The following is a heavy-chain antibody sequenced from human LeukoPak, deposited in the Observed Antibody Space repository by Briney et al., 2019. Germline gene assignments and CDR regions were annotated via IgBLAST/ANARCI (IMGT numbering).Heavy chain of an antibody. CDR1: GGSISSGDYY. CDR2: IYYSGST. Sequence: SQTLSLTCTVSGGSISSGDYYWSWIRQPPGKGLEWIGYIYYSGSTYYNPSLKSRVTTSLDTSKNQFSLKLSSVTAADTAVYYCASRSTTAFLYWGQGTLVTVSS. J-gene: IGHJ4*02. D-gene: IGHD5/OR15-5a*01. CDR3: ASRSTTAFLY. V-gene: IGHV4-30-4*01.